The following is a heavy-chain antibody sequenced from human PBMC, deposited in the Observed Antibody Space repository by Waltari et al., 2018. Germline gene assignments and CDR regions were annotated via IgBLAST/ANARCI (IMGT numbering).Heavy chain of an antibody. V-gene: IGHV3-23*01. CDR2: ISGGGWSK. CDR1: GFTFSSYA. J-gene: IGHJ4*02. CDR3: AKSYDFWSGYSDY. D-gene: IGHD3-3*01. Sequence: EVQLLESGGGLVQPGGSLRLSCAASGFTFSSYAMSWVRQAPGKGLEWVSVISGGGWSKVAGESGKGRFTISRGNFKNTLYLQINSLRAGDTAVYYCAKSYDFWSGYSDYWGQGTLVTVSS.